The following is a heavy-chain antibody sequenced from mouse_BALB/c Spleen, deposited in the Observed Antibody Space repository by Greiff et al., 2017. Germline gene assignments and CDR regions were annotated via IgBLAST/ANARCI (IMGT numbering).Heavy chain of an antibody. D-gene: IGHD2-1*01. V-gene: IGHV14-3*02. CDR2: IDPANGNT. CDR1: GFNIKDTY. CDR3: ARGGNPPWFAY. Sequence: EVKLMESGAELVKPGASVKLSCTASGFNIKDTYMHWVKQRPEQGLEWIGRIDPANGNTKYDPKFQGKATITADTSSNTAYLQLSSLTSEDTAVYYCARGGNPPWFAYWGQGTLVTVSA. J-gene: IGHJ3*01.